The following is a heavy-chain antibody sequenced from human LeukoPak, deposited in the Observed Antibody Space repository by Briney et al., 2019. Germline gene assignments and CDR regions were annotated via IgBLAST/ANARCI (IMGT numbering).Heavy chain of an antibody. Sequence: SETLSLTCAVYGGSFSGYYWSWIRQPPGKGLEWIGGINHSGSTNYNPSLKSRVTISVDTSKNQFSLKLSSVTAADTAVYYCARGMRSVVRDRSSKYYFDYWGQGTLVTVSS. CDR1: GGSFSGYY. V-gene: IGHV4-34*01. CDR2: INHSGST. J-gene: IGHJ4*02. CDR3: ARGMRSVVRDRSSKYYFDY. D-gene: IGHD3-10*01.